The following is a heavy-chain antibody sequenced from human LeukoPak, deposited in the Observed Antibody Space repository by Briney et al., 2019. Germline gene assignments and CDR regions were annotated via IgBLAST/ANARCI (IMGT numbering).Heavy chain of an antibody. D-gene: IGHD6-6*01. CDR3: ARHDRYSSSPYYYYGMDV. CDR2: IYYSGST. J-gene: IGHJ6*02. CDR1: GGSISNNF. V-gene: IGHV4-59*08. Sequence: SETLSLTCTVSGGSISNNFWSWIRQPPGKGLEWIGYIYYSGSTNYNPSLKSRVTISVDTSKNQFSLKLSSVTAADTAVYYCARHDRYSSSPYYYYGMDVWGQGTTVTVSS.